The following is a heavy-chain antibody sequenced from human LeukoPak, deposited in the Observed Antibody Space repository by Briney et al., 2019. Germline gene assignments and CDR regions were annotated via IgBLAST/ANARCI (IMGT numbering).Heavy chain of an antibody. Sequence: GGSLRLSCAASGFTVSSDYMSWVRQAPGKGLERVSVIYSGGSTYYADSVKGRFTISRDNSKNTLYLQMNSLRAEDTAVYYCAKGKSYCGGDCYNYWGQGTLVTVSS. CDR2: IYSGGST. CDR3: AKGKSYCGGDCYNY. V-gene: IGHV3-53*01. CDR1: GFTVSSDY. J-gene: IGHJ4*02. D-gene: IGHD2-21*02.